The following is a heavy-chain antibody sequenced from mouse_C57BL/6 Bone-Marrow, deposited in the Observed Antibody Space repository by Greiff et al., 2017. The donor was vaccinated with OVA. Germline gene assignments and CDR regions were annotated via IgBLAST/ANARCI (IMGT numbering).Heavy chain of an antibody. Sequence: EVKLMESGAELVRPGASVKLSCTASGFNFNDDYMNWVKQRTEQGLEWIGLIDPENGDTEYASKFKGKATITADTSSNTAYLQLSSLTSEDTAVYYCTIGSYYFDYWGQGTTLTVSS. J-gene: IGHJ2*01. CDR2: IDPENGDT. CDR1: GFNFNDDY. CDR3: TIGSYYFDY. D-gene: IGHD2-14*01. V-gene: IGHV14-4*01.